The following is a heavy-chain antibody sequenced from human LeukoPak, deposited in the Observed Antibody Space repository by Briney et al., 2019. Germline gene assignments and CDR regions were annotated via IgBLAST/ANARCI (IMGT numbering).Heavy chain of an antibody. V-gene: IGHV4-39*01. CDR3: ARLYSSSVYFDY. CDR1: GGSISSSSYY. J-gene: IGHJ4*02. Sequence: SETLSLTCTVSGGSISSSSYYWGWIRQPPGKGLEWIGSVHYIGSTYYNPSLKSRVTISVDTSKTQFSLKLRSVTAADTALYYCARLYSSSVYFDYSGQGTLVTVSS. D-gene: IGHD6-6*01. CDR2: VHYIGST.